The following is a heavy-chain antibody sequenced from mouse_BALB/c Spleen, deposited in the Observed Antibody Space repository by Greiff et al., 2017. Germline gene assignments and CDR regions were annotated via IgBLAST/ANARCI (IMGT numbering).Heavy chain of an antibody. D-gene: IGHD2-4*01. Sequence: EVMLVESGGGLVQPGGSLRLSCATSGFSFSDFYMEWVRQPPGKRLEWIAASRNRANDYTTEYSASVKGRFIVSRDTSQSILYLQMNALRAEDADIYYCARGTYDYRDAMDYWGQGTLVTVSA. CDR3: ARGTYDYRDAMDY. J-gene: IGHJ4*01. V-gene: IGHV7-1*02. CDR2: SRNRANDYTT. CDR1: GFSFSDFY.